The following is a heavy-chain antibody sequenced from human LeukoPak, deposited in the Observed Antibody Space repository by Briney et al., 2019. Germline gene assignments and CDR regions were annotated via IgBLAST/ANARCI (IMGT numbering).Heavy chain of an antibody. CDR2: IYYSGST. J-gene: IGHJ1*01. CDR1: GASITSYY. V-gene: IGHV4-59*01. CDR3: ASEVVTSIEYFQH. Sequence: SETLSLTCTVSGASITSYYWSWIRQPPGKALEWIGYIYYSGSTNYNPSLKSRVTISVDTSKNQFSLKLRSVTAADTAVYYCASEVVTSIEYFQHWGQGTLVTVSS. D-gene: IGHD2-21*02.